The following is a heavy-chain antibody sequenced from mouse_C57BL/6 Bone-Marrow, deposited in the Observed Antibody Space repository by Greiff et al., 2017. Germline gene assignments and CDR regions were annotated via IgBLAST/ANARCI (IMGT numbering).Heavy chain of an antibody. D-gene: IGHD4-1*01. V-gene: IGHV1-7*01. J-gene: IGHJ4*01. CDR3: ARERLANWGVYYAMDY. CDR2: INPSSGYT. Sequence: QVQLQQSGAELAKPGASVKLSCKASGYTFTSYWMHWVKQRPGPGLEWIGYINPSSGYTKSNQKFKDKATLTADKSSSTAYMQLSILTYEDSAVYYCARERLANWGVYYAMDYWGQGTSVTVSS. CDR1: GYTFTSYW.